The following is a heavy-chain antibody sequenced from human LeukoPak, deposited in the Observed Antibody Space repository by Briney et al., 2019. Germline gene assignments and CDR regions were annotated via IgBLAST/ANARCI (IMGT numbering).Heavy chain of an antibody. CDR3: AREQLVGTYYFDY. J-gene: IGHJ4*02. CDR2: LSPSGGST. Sequence: ASVKVSCKASGYTFTNYYMHWVRQAPGQVLEWMGILSPSGGSTSYAQKFQGRVTMTRDTSTSTVYMELSSLRSDDTAVYYCAREQLVGTYYFDYWGQGTLVTVSS. D-gene: IGHD6-6*01. CDR1: GYTFTNYY. V-gene: IGHV1-46*01.